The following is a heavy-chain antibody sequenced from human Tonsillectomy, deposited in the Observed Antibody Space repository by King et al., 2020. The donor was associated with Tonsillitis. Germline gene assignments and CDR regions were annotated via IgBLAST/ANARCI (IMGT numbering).Heavy chain of an antibody. CDR2: IYPGDSDT. V-gene: IGHV5-51*01. CDR1: GYSFTNYW. CDR3: ARSYGGNSLYFQY. D-gene: IGHD4-23*01. Sequence: EMQLVQSGAEVKKPGESLKISCKASGYSFTNYWIGWVRQMPGKGLEWMGIIYPGDSDTRYSPSFQGQVTISADKSITTAYLQWCSLKASDTAMYYCARSYGGNSLYFQYWGQGTLVTVSS. J-gene: IGHJ1*01.